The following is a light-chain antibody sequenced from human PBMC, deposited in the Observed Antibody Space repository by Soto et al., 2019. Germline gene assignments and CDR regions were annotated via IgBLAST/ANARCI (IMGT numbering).Light chain of an antibody. Sequence: QSVLTQPASVSDSPGQSITISYTGTSSDVGGSNFVSWYQQHPGKPPKLIIYDVANRPSGVSNRFSGSKSGSTASLIISRLQTEDEADYYCVSYTSRTTYVFGTGTQVT. V-gene: IGLV2-14*03. J-gene: IGLJ1*01. CDR1: SSDVGGSNF. CDR3: VSYTSRTTYV. CDR2: DVA.